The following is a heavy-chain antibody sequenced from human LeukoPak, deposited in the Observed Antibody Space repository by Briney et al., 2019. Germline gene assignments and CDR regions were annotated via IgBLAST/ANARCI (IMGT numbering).Heavy chain of an antibody. CDR3: ARGEKSWINGFDL. D-gene: IGHD2-8*01. CDR2: INSDGSGT. V-gene: IGHV3-74*01. CDR1: GFTFSSYS. J-gene: IGHJ4*02. Sequence: GGSLRLSCAASGFTFSSYSMNWVRQPPGKGLVWVSSINSDGSGTIYADSVKGRFNISRDNAKNTLDLQMNSLRAEDTAVYYCARGEKSWINGFDLWGQGTLVTVSS.